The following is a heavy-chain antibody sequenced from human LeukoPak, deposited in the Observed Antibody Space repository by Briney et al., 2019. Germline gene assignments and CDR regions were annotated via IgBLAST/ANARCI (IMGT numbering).Heavy chain of an antibody. V-gene: IGHV4-59*12. CDR3: ARDSQDDLDY. D-gene: IGHD2-15*01. Sequence: SETLSLTRTVSGGSISSYYWSWIRQPPGKGLEWIGYVYYSGSTNYNPSLKSRVTISVDTSKNQFSLKLSSVTAADTAVYYCARDSQDDLDYWGQGTLVTVSS. CDR1: GGSISSYY. J-gene: IGHJ4*02. CDR2: VYYSGST.